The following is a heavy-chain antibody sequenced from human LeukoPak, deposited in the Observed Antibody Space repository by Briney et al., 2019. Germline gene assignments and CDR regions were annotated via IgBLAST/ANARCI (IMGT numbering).Heavy chain of an antibody. Sequence: NPSETLSLTCTVSGASSSSNTHYWGWIRQPPGKGLEWIGSIYYSGSTYYNSSLRSRATISVDTSKNQFSLKLSSVTAADTAVYYCASLSYWGSWRSDYWGQGTLVTVSS. CDR1: GASSSSNTHY. D-gene: IGHD3-16*01. CDR2: IYYSGST. V-gene: IGHV4-39*01. CDR3: ASLSYWGSWRSDY. J-gene: IGHJ4*02.